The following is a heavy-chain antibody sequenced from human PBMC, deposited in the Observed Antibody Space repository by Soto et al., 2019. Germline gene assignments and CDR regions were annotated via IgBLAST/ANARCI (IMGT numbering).Heavy chain of an antibody. CDR3: ARDMITFGGVIGVYYYGMDV. V-gene: IGHV4-30-4*01. CDR2: IYYSGST. J-gene: IGHJ6*02. Sequence: SETLSLTCTVSGGSIGSGDYYWSWIRQPPGKGLEWIGYIYYSGSTYYNPSLKSRVTISVGTSKNQFSLKLSSVTAADTAVYYCARDMITFGGVIGVYYYGMDVWGPGTTVTVFS. D-gene: IGHD3-16*02. CDR1: GGSIGSGDYY.